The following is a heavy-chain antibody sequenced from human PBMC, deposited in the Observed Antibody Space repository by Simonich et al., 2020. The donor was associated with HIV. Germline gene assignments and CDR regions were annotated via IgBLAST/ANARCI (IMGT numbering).Heavy chain of an antibody. CDR2: INGDGSST. Sequence: EVQLVESGGGLVQPGGSLRLSCAASGFTFSSYWMNWVRQAPGKGLVWVARINGDGSSTNYSDSGMGRFTISRDNAKNTLYLQMNSLRVEDTAVYFCARFGYYDSSGYYGYLQHWGQGTLVTVSS. CDR3: ARFGYYDSSGYYGYLQH. CDR1: GFTFSSYW. J-gene: IGHJ1*01. D-gene: IGHD3-22*01. V-gene: IGHV3-74*01.